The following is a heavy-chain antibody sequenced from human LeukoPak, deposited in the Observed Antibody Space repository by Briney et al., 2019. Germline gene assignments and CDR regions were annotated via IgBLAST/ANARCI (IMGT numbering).Heavy chain of an antibody. Sequence: SETLSLTCTVSGGSISGYYWSWIRQPPGKGLEWIGRIYTSGSTNYNPSLKSRVTMSVDTSKNQFSLKLSSVTAADTAVYYCASTPRDSSSSYYFDYWGQGTLVTVSS. CDR2: IYTSGST. V-gene: IGHV4-4*07. CDR3: ASTPRDSSSSYYFDY. J-gene: IGHJ4*02. CDR1: GGSISGYY. D-gene: IGHD6-6*01.